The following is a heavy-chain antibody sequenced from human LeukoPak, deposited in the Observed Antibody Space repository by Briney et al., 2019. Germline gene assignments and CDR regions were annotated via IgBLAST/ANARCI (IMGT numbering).Heavy chain of an antibody. D-gene: IGHD5-18*01. CDR2: IYSGGST. V-gene: IGHV3-66*02. J-gene: IGHJ4*02. CDR1: GFTVSSNY. CDR3: ATPRGDTAMLGFDY. Sequence: PGGSLSLSCAASGFTVSSNYMSWVRQAPGKGLEWVSVIYSGGSTYYADSVKGRFTISRDNSKNTLYLQMNSLRAEDTAVYYCATPRGDTAMLGFDYWGQGTLVTVSS.